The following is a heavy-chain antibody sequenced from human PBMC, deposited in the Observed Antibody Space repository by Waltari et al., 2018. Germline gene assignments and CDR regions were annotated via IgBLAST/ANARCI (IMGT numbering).Heavy chain of an antibody. Sequence: QVQLVQSGAEVRKLGAAVKVACKVSGYILSNYHMHWVRQVRGQGLEWMGKISPSDDTTTYAQQFQGRLTMTRDTSTSTVYLELSSLRSEDTAVYYCARRNGGTSPFDYWGQGTLVTVSS. CDR1: GYILSNYH. CDR2: ISPSDDTT. V-gene: IGHV1-46*01. CDR3: ARRNGGTSPFDY. D-gene: IGHD2-15*01. J-gene: IGHJ4*02.